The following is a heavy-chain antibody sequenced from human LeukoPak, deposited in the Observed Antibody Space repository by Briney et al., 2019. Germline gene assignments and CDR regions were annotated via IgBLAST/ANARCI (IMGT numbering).Heavy chain of an antibody. CDR1: GFTFDDYA. J-gene: IGHJ6*03. Sequence: PGRSLRLSCAASGFTFDDYAMHWLRQAPGKGLEWVSGISWNSGSIGYADSVKGRFTISRDNAKNSLYLQMNSLRAEDTALYYCAKIAAAGTSYYYYYYYMDVWGKGTTVTVSS. V-gene: IGHV3-9*01. CDR2: ISWNSGSI. CDR3: AKIAAAGTSYYYYYYYMDV. D-gene: IGHD6-13*01.